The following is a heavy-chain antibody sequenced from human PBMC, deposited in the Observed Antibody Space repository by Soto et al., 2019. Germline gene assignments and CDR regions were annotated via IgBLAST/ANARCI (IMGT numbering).Heavy chain of an antibody. D-gene: IGHD2-15*01. CDR3: AREQKGSGGIPYGMDV. Sequence: QVQLVQSGAEVKKPGSSVKVSCKASGGTFSSYAISWVRQAPGQGLEWMGGIIPIFGTAHYAQKFQGRVPITADESKRTAYMELSSVSSEDTAVYYCAREQKGSGGIPYGMDVWGQGTTVTVSS. CDR2: IIPIFGTA. CDR1: GGTFSSYA. V-gene: IGHV1-69*01. J-gene: IGHJ6*02.